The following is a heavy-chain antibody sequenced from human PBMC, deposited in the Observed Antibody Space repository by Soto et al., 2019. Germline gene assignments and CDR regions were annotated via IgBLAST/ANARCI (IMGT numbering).Heavy chain of an antibody. CDR2: IYHSGST. D-gene: IGHD3-10*01. CDR3: ARDYMVRGVMRGFDP. V-gene: IGHV4-4*02. Sequence: QVQLQESGPGRVQPSGTLSLTCAVSGGSISSSNWWSWVRQPPGKGLEWIGDIYHSGSTNYNPSLKSRVTISVDKSTNQFSLKLSSVTAADTAVYYCARDYMVRGVMRGFDPWGQETRVPVSS. CDR1: GGSISSSNW. J-gene: IGHJ5*02.